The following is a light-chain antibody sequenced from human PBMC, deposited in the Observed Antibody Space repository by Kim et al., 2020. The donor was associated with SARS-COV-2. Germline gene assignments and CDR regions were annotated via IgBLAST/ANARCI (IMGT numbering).Light chain of an antibody. CDR2: YDS. CDR1: NMGTKG. CDR3: QVWDSGSDHPV. Sequence: GRTARITCGGNNMGTKGVHWYQQKPGQAPVLVIYYDSDRPSGIPERFSGSNSGNTATLTISRVEAGDEADYYCQVWDSGSDHPVFGGGTQLTVL. V-gene: IGLV3-21*04. J-gene: IGLJ2*01.